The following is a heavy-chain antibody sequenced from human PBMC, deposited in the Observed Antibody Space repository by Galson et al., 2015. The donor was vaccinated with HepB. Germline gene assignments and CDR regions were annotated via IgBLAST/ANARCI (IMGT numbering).Heavy chain of an antibody. D-gene: IGHD3-22*01. CDR3: ARVKGSYYDSSGSEQLDY. CDR1: GYTFTSYD. V-gene: IGHV1-8*01. Sequence: SVKVSCKASGYTFTSYDINWVRQATGQGLEWMGWMNPNSGNTGYAQKFQGRVTMTRNTSISTAYMELSSLRSEDTAVYYCARVKGSYYDSSGSEQLDYWGQGTLVTVSS. J-gene: IGHJ4*02. CDR2: MNPNSGNT.